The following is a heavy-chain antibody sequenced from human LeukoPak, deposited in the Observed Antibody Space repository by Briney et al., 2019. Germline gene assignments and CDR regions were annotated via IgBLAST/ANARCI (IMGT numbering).Heavy chain of an antibody. CDR2: INHSGST. CDR1: GGSFSGYY. Sequence: SETLSLTCAVYGGSFSGYYWSWIRQPPGKGLEWIGEINHSGSTNYNPSLKSRVTISVDTSKNQFSLKLSSVTAADTAVYYCARMRGWWLQGRGRYYFDYWGQGTLVTVSS. D-gene: IGHD5-12*01. V-gene: IGHV4-34*01. CDR3: ARMRGWWLQGRGRYYFDY. J-gene: IGHJ4*02.